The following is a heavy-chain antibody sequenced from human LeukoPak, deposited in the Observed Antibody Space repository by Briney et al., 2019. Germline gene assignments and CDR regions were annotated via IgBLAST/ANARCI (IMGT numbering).Heavy chain of an antibody. Sequence: PSETLSLTCTVSGGSISSYYWSWIRQPPGKGLEWIGYIYYSGSTNYNPSLKSRVTISVDTSKNQFSLKMSSVTAADTAVYYCARHPEYYFDYWGQGTLVTVSS. J-gene: IGHJ4*02. V-gene: IGHV4-59*08. CDR2: IYYSGST. CDR3: ARHPEYYFDY. CDR1: GGSISSYY.